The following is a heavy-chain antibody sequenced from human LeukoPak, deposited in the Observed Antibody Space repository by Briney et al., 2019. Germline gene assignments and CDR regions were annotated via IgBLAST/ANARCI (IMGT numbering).Heavy chain of an antibody. CDR2: TKQDGSEK. Sequence: PGGSLRLSCAASGFTFSSYWMSWVRQAPGKGLEWVGNTKQDGSEKYYVDSVKGRFTISRDNAKNSLYLQMNSLSAEDTAVYYCARVQWELRGVGSYFEYWGQGALVTVSS. CDR3: ARVQWELRGVGSYFEY. J-gene: IGHJ4*02. D-gene: IGHD1-26*01. CDR1: GFTFSSYW. V-gene: IGHV3-7*01.